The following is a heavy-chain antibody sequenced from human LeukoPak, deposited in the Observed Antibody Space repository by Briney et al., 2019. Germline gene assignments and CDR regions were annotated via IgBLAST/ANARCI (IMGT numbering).Heavy chain of an antibody. Sequence: ASVKVSCKASGYTFSDHYMQWVRQAPGQGLEWMGWINPNSGGTSSAQKFQGRVTMTRDTSITTVYMEVSWLTSDDTAIYYCARADRLDGGPYLIGPWGQGTLVTVSS. CDR1: GYTFSDHY. D-gene: IGHD2-21*01. CDR3: ARADRLDGGPYLIGP. V-gene: IGHV1-2*02. CDR2: INPNSGGT. J-gene: IGHJ5*02.